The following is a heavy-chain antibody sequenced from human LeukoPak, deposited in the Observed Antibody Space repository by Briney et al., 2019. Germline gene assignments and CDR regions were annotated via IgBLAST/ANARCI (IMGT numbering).Heavy chain of an antibody. V-gene: IGHV4-39*01. D-gene: IGHD1-26*01. CDR2: IYYTGST. Sequence: PSETLSLTCAVSGASISGSGYYLGWIRQPPGKGLEWIGNIYYTGSTYYNASLQSRVTISIDTSKNQFYLRLNSVTAADTAMYYCVKSGGYGLIDYWGQGTLVTVSS. CDR3: VKSGGYGLIDY. CDR1: GASISGSGYY. J-gene: IGHJ4*02.